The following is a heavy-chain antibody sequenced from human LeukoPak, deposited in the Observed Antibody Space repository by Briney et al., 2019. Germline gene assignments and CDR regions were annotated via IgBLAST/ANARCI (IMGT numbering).Heavy chain of an antibody. V-gene: IGHV4-31*03. D-gene: IGHD3-22*01. Sequence: SETLSLTCTVSGGSISSGGYYWSWIRQHPGKGLEWIGYIYYSGSTYYNSSLKSRVTISVDTSKNQFSLKLSSVTAADTAVYYCAREAAGYYDSSGYYFDYWGQGTLVTVSS. CDR1: GGSISSGGYY. CDR3: AREAAGYYDSSGYYFDY. CDR2: IYYSGST. J-gene: IGHJ4*02.